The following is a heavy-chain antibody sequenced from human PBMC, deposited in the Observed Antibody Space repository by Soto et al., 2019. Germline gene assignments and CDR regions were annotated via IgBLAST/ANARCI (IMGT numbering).Heavy chain of an antibody. CDR2: IYGDDDK. V-gene: IGHV2-5*02. CDR1: GFSLSISGVG. D-gene: IGHD2-2*01. J-gene: IGHJ4*02. Sequence: QITLKESGPALVKPTQTLTLTCTFSGFSLSISGVGLSWIRQPPGKAPEWLALIYGDDDKFYSPSLKTRLTITKDTSKNQVVLSMTNMEPVDTATYYCTHSFHLLLDYWGQGTLVTVSS. CDR3: THSFHLLLDY.